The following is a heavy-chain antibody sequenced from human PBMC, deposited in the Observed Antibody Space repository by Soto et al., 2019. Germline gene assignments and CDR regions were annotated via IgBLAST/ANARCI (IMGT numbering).Heavy chain of an antibody. D-gene: IGHD6-19*01. CDR2: IIPIFGTA. V-gene: IGHV1-69*12. Sequence: QVQLVQSGAEVKKPGSSVKVSCKASGGTFSSYAISWVRQAPGQGLEWMGGIIPIFGTANYAQKFQGRVTIXXDXSXTTAYMELSSLRSEDTAVYYWARERDSSGSTYYFDYWGQGTLVTVSS. J-gene: IGHJ4*02. CDR3: ARERDSSGSTYYFDY. CDR1: GGTFSSYA.